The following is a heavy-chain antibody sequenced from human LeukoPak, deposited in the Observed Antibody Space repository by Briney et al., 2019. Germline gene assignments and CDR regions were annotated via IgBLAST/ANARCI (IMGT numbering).Heavy chain of an antibody. CDR2: IYYSGST. V-gene: IGHV4-39*01. CDR1: GGSISSSSYY. D-gene: IGHD6-13*01. Sequence: SETLSLTCTVSGGSISSSSYYWGWIRQPPGKGLEWIGSIYYSGSTYYNPSLKSRVTISVDTSKNQFSLKLSSVTAADTAVYYCARSSGYSSSGVLNRFDTWGQGTLVTVSS. J-gene: IGHJ5*02. CDR3: ARSSGYSSSGVLNRFDT.